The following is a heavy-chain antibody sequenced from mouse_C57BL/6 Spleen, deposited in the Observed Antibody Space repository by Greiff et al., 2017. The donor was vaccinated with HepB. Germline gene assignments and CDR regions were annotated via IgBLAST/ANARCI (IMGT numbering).Heavy chain of an antibody. D-gene: IGHD2-1*01. CDR1: GFSLTSYA. CDR2: IWTGGGT. J-gene: IGHJ4*01. CDR3: ARKGGGNYVYAMDY. V-gene: IGHV2-9-1*01. Sequence: VKLEESGPGLVAPSQSLSITCTVSGFSLTSYAISWVRQPPGKGLEWLGVIWTGGGTNYNSALKSRLSISKDNSKSQVFLKMNSLQTDDTARYYCARKGGGNYVYAMDYWGQGTSVTVSS.